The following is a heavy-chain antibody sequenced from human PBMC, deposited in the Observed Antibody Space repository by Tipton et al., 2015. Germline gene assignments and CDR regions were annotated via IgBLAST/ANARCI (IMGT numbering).Heavy chain of an antibody. J-gene: IGHJ4*02. Sequence: SLRLSCAASGFTFSMHWMHWVRQAPGKGLVWVSRITADGGDTSYADSVQGRFTISRDSTRNTLYLQMNSLRADDTAVYYCARSPQDPAIDYWGQGTLVTVSS. V-gene: IGHV3-74*01. CDR1: GFTFSMHW. CDR2: ITADGGDT. CDR3: ARSPQDPAIDY.